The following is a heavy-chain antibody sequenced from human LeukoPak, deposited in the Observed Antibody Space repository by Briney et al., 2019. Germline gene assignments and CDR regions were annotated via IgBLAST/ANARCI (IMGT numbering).Heavy chain of an antibody. CDR3: AKDARRSSGWYFFDH. D-gene: IGHD6-19*01. CDR1: GFVFRSQD. V-gene: IGHV3-23*01. J-gene: IGHJ4*02. Sequence: GGSLRLSCAASGFVFRSQDMGWVRQAPGEGLEWVSAISDGGSRTYYADSVKGRFTISRDNSKNTLHLQMNSLRAEDTAVYYCAKDARRSSGWYFFDHWGQGTLVTVSS. CDR2: ISDGGSRT.